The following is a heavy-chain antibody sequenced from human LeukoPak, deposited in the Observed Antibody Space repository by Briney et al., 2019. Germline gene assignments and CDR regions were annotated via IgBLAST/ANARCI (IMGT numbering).Heavy chain of an antibody. V-gene: IGHV4-39*01. D-gene: IGHD3-16*01. CDR2: INYSGST. J-gene: IGHJ4*02. CDR3: TRNGGYYFDY. CDR1: GGSISSSSYY. Sequence: SETLSLTCTVSGGSISSSSYYWGWIRQPPGKGLEWIGSINYSGSTYYNPSRKSRVTISVDTSKNQFSRKLSSVTAAKRALYYVTRNGGYYFDYWGQGTLVTVSS.